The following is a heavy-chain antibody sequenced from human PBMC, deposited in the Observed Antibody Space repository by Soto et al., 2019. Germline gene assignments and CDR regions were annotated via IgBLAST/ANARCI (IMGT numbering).Heavy chain of an antibody. CDR3: ARESEDLTSNFDY. CDR1: VFTFTRYS. CDR2: ISSTTNYI. J-gene: IGHJ4*02. Sequence: PGGSLRLSCAASVFTFTRYSMNWVRQAPGKGLEWVSSISSTTNYIYYGDSMEGRFTISRDNAKNSLYLEMNSLRAEDTAVYYCARESEDLTSNFDYWGQGTLVTVSS. V-gene: IGHV3-21*06.